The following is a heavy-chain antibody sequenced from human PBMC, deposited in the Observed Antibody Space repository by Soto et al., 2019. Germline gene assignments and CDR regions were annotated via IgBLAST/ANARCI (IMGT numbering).Heavy chain of an antibody. D-gene: IGHD4-4*01. V-gene: IGHV3-30*18. Sequence: QVQLVESGGGVVHPGTSLRLSCIASGFTFSNSGMHWVRQAPGKGLQWVAVISYDGSKRYSTDSVRGRFTVSRDNSNNTLYLQMNSLTADDTATYYCAKASPGYSFDFRGQGTLVAVSS. CDR1: GFTFSNSG. CDR3: AKASPGYSFDF. J-gene: IGHJ5*01. CDR2: ISYDGSKR.